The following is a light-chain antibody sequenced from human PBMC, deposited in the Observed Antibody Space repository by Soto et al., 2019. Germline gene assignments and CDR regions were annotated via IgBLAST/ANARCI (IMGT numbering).Light chain of an antibody. J-gene: IGKJ1*01. Sequence: DLQRTQSPSNLSPSIGDRITISCRASQSIGNRLAWYQQKPGTAPKVLIYDASTLESGVPSRFSGSGSGTNFILTISSLQPDDFATYYCQNYGGLWTFGLGTKV. CDR3: QNYGGLWT. V-gene: IGKV1-5*01. CDR2: DAS. CDR1: QSIGNR.